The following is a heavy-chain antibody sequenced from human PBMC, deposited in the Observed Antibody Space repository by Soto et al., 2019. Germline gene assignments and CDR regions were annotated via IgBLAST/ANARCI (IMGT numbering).Heavy chain of an antibody. D-gene: IGHD3-3*01. Sequence: EVQLLESGGAVVQPGGSLRLSCVGSGFNFDSHAMSWVRQAPGKGLEWVSSVSPSGASTHFPDLLKGRFSSSRDNSKNTVYLEMSNLRVEDTAVYYCAKDLPLWSGYSFSENHWGQGTLVTVSS. V-gene: IGHV3-23*01. CDR1: GFNFDSHA. J-gene: IGHJ4*02. CDR3: AKDLPLWSGYSFSENH. CDR2: VSPSGAST.